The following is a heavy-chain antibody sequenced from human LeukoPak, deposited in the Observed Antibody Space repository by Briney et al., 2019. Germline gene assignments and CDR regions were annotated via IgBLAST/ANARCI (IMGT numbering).Heavy chain of an antibody. CDR3: ARTDDSYGYNYFDY. CDR1: GFTFSSYA. CDR2: IWYDGSNK. Sequence: PGRSLRLSCAASGFTFSSYAMHWVRQAPGKGLEWVAVIWYDGSNKYYADSVKGRFTISRDNSKNTLYLQMNSLRAEDTAVYYCARTDDSYGYNYFDYWGQGTLVTVSS. J-gene: IGHJ4*02. D-gene: IGHD5-18*01. V-gene: IGHV3-33*08.